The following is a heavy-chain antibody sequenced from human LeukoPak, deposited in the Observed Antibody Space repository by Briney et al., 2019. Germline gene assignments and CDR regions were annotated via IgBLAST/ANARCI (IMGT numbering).Heavy chain of an antibody. CDR2: INHSGST. Sequence: KPSETLSLTCAGYGGSFSGYYWSWIRQPPGKGLEGIGEINHSGSTTYNPSLKSRVTISGDTSKNQSSLKLISVNAPDTAVYYCPMIPLTGWTFDPWGQGTLVTVSS. CDR3: PMIPLTGWTFDP. J-gene: IGHJ5*02. D-gene: IGHD5-18*01. V-gene: IGHV4-34*01. CDR1: GGSFSGYY.